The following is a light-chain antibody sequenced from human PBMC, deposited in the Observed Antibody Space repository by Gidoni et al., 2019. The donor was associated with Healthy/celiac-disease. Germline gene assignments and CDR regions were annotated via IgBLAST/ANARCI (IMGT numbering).Light chain of an antibody. CDR3: QQHNNWPPLT. CDR2: GAS. V-gene: IGKV3-15*01. J-gene: IGKJ5*01. CDR1: QRVSSN. Sequence: IVLPQSPATLSVSPGESATLACRASQRVSSNLAWYQQKPGQAPRLLIYGASTRATGIPARFSGSGCGTAFTLPISSLQSADFAVYYCQQHNNWPPLTFGPGTRLEIK.